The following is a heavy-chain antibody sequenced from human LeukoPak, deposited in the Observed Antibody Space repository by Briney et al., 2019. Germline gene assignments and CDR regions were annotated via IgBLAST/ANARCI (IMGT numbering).Heavy chain of an antibody. J-gene: IGHJ5*02. CDR1: GGSYSDYH. CDR2: VNHSGST. V-gene: IGHV4-34*01. D-gene: IGHD1-26*01. Sequence: PSETLSLTCAVYGGSYSDYHWSWIRQPPGKGLEWIGEVNHSGSTNYNPSLKSRVTISVDTSKNQFSLKLRSVTAADTALYFCARGGGGSYSWFDPWGQGALVTVSS. CDR3: ARGGGGSYSWFDP.